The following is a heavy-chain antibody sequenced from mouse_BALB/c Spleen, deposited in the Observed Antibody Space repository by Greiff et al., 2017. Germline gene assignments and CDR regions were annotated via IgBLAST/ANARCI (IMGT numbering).Heavy chain of an antibody. V-gene: IGHV1S22*01. D-gene: IGHD1-1*01. J-gene: IGHJ2*01. CDR2: IYPGSGST. Sequence: LQQPGSELVRPGASVKLSCKASGYTFTSYWMHWVKQRPGQGLEWIGNIYPGSGSTNYDEKFKSKATLTVDTSSSTAYMQLSSLTSEDSAVYYCTRGGTTVVAGFDYWGQGTTLTVSS. CDR3: TRGGTTVVAGFDY. CDR1: GYTFTSYW.